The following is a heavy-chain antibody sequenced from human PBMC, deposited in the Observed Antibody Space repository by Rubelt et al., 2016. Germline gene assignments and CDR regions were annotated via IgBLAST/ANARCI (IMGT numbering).Heavy chain of an antibody. V-gene: IGHV3-30*18. D-gene: IGHD1-7*01. CDR1: GFTFSSYG. CDR3: AKVGMTGTTFSYGMDV. Sequence: QLVESGGGVVQPGRSLRLSCGASGFTFSSYGVHWVRQAPGKGLEWVAVISPDESKKYYADSVKGRFTSSRANSKNTLYMQMDSLRAEDTAVYYCAKVGMTGTTFSYGMDVWGQGTTVTVSS. J-gene: IGHJ6*02. CDR2: ISPDESKK.